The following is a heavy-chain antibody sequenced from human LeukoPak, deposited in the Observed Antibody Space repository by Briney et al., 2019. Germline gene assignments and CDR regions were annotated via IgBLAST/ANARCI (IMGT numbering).Heavy chain of an antibody. D-gene: IGHD2-2*01. CDR2: IHYSGST. CDR3: ARYNIPGISEFDC. V-gene: IGHV4-39*02. Sequence: PSETLSLTCTVSGGSISSYSYYWGWIRQPPGKGLEWIGSIHYSGSTYYNPSLKSRVTISVDTSKNHFSLKLSSVTAADTAVYYCARYNIPGISEFDCWGQGTLVTVSS. J-gene: IGHJ4*02. CDR1: GGSISSYSYY.